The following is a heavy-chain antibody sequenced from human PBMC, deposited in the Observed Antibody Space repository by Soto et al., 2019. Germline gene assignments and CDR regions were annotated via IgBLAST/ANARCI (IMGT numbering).Heavy chain of an antibody. J-gene: IGHJ4*02. CDR2: ISGSGGST. D-gene: IGHD6-19*01. V-gene: IGHV3-23*01. CDR3: AKDPSSGSGRAYFDY. Sequence: PGGSLRLSCAASGFTFSSYAMSWVRQAPGKGLEWVSAISGSGGSTYYADSVKGRFTISRDNSKNTLYLQMNSLRAEDTAVYYCAKDPSSGSGRAYFDYWGQGTLVTVSS. CDR1: GFTFSSYA.